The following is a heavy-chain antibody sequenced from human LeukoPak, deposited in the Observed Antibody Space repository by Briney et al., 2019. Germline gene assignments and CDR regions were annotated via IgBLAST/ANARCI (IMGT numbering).Heavy chain of an antibody. CDR2: IKHDGSGK. V-gene: IGHV3-7*01. Sequence: GGSLRLSCVASGFTFSLYWMTWVRQAPGKGLEWVANIKHDGSGKYYVDSVKGRFTISRDNAKKSLYLQMNSLRGEDTAAYYCARGRSTEYWGQGTLVTVSS. CDR1: GFTFSLYW. CDR3: ARGRSTEY. J-gene: IGHJ4*02.